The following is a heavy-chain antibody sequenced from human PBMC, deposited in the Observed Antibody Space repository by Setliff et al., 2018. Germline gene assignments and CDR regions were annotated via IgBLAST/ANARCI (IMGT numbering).Heavy chain of an antibody. CDR3: AGHATYYYGSGNLPFDS. CDR1: GDSLSGYY. J-gene: IGHJ4*02. D-gene: IGHD3-10*01. V-gene: IGHV4-34*01. CDR2: XXXXXXX. Sequence: SETLSLTCAVYGDSLSGYYWSWIRQSPKXXXXXXXXXXXXXXXXXXPXXXXXXXITIDTSKSQFSLKLSSVTAADTAVYYCAGHATYYYGSGNLPFDSWGQGTLVTVSS.